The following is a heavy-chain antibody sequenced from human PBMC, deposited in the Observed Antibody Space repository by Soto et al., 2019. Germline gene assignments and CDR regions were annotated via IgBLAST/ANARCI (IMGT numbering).Heavy chain of an antibody. CDR1: GYSFTSYW. CDR3: ARHPPMITFGGVIVMNAFDT. Sequence: PGESLKISCKGSGYSFTSYWISWVRQMPWKGLEWMGRIDPSDSYTNYSPSFQGHVTISADKSISTAYLQWSSLKASDTAMYYCARHPPMITFGGVIVMNAFDTWGQGTMVSVSS. D-gene: IGHD3-16*02. J-gene: IGHJ3*02. V-gene: IGHV5-10-1*01. CDR2: IDPSDSYT.